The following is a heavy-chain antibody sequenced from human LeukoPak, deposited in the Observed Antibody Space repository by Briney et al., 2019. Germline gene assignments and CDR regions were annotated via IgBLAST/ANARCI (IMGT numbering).Heavy chain of an antibody. V-gene: IGHV3-7*01. CDR1: GFTLSSYW. Sequence: PGGSLRLSCAASGFTLSSYWMKWVRQAPGNGLEWVAYINQDGSDKFYVDSVKGRFTISRDNAKNSLSLQMNSLRAEDTAVYYCARHMDVWGQGTTVTVSS. CDR3: ARHMDV. CDR2: INQDGSDK. J-gene: IGHJ6*02.